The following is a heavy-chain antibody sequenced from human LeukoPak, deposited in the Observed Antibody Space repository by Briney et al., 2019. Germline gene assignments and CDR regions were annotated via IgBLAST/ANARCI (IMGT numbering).Heavy chain of an antibody. CDR1: GGSFSGYY. V-gene: IGHV4-34*01. D-gene: IGHD5-18*01. CDR3: ARINDSYGSFDY. J-gene: IGHJ4*02. Sequence: SETLSLTCAVYGGSFSGYYWSWIRQPPGKGLEWIGEINHSGSTNYNPSLKSRVTISVDTSKNQFSLKLSYVTAADTAVYYCARINDSYGSFDYWGQGTLVTVSS. CDR2: INHSGST.